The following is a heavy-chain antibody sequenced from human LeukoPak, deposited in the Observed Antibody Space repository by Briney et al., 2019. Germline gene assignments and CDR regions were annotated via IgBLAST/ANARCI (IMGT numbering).Heavy chain of an antibody. V-gene: IGHV1-8*01. J-gene: IGHJ6*03. Sequence: GASVKDSCKASGYTFTSFDIFWVRQATGQGLEWMGWMSPNSGNTGSAQKFQGRVTFTRDTSISTSFMELSSLRSEDTAIYYCARGRPDTSVPRTYYMDVWGKGTTVTVSS. CDR3: ARGRPDTSVPRTYYMDV. CDR1: GYTFTSFD. CDR2: MSPNSGNT. D-gene: IGHD5-18*01.